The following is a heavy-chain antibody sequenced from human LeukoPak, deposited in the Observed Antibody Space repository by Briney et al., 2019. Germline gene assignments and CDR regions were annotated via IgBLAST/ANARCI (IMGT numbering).Heavy chain of an antibody. V-gene: IGHV1-69*13. CDR2: IIPIFGTA. D-gene: IGHD3-10*01. Sequence: SVKVSCKASGGTFISYAISWVRQAPGQGLEWMGGIIPIFGTANYAQKFQGRVTITADESTSTAYMELSSLRSEDTAVYYCAAEDGSGSRGSNYYGMDVWGQGTTVTVSS. CDR1: GGTFISYA. CDR3: AAEDGSGSRGSNYYGMDV. J-gene: IGHJ6*02.